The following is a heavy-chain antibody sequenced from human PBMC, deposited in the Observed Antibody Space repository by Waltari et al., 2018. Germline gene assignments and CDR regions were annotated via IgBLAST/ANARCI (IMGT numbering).Heavy chain of an antibody. J-gene: IGHJ6*02. V-gene: IGHV3-23*01. CDR3: AKAAGGYSYGYNYYYYGMDV. CDR2: ISGSGGST. D-gene: IGHD5-18*01. Sequence: EVQLLESGGGLVQPGGSLRLSCAASGFTFSSYAMSWVRQAPGKGLGWVSAISGSGGSTYYADSGKGRFTISRDNSKNTLYLQMNSLRAEDTAVYYCAKAAGGYSYGYNYYYYGMDVWGQGTTVTVSS. CDR1: GFTFSSYA.